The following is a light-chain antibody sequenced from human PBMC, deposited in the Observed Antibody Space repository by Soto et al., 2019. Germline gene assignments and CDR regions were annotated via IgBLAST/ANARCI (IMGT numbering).Light chain of an antibody. J-gene: IGKJ2*01. V-gene: IGKV1-33*01. CDR1: QAISNY. CDR3: QQYDNLPPYT. Sequence: DIQMTQSPSSLSASVGDRVTITCQASQAISNYLNWYQQKPGKAPKLMIYDASNLETGVPSRFSGSGSGTDFHFTISSLQPEDIATYYCQQYDNLPPYTFGQGTKLEIK. CDR2: DAS.